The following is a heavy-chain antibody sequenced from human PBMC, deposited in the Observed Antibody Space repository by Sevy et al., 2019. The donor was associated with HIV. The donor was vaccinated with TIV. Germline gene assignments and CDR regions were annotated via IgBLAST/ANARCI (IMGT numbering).Heavy chain of an antibody. J-gene: IGHJ6*02. Sequence: SQTLSLTCAISGDSVSSNSAAWNWIRQSPSRGLEWLGRTYYRSKWYNDYAVSVKSRITINPDTSKNQVSLQLNSVTPEDTAIYYSARDGLTYGGMDVWGQGTTVTVSS. CDR1: GDSVSSNSAA. V-gene: IGHV6-1*01. D-gene: IGHD1-20*01. CDR3: ARDGLTYGGMDV. CDR2: TYYRSKWYN.